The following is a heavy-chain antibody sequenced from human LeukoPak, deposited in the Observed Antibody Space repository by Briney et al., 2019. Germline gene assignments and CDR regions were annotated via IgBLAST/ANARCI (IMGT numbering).Heavy chain of an antibody. Sequence: AGGSLRLSCAASGFTFSSNWMHWVRQAPGKGLVWVSRINEDGSTTNYADSEKGRSTIFRDNAKNTLYLQMNSLRAEDTAVYYCVRDLGGRSGHWGQGTLVTVSS. CDR1: GFTFSSNW. CDR3: VRDLGGRSGH. V-gene: IGHV3-74*01. CDR2: INEDGSTT. J-gene: IGHJ4*02. D-gene: IGHD1-26*01.